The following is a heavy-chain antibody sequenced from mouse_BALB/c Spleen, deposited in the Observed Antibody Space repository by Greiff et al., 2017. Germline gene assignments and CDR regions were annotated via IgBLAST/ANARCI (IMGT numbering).Heavy chain of an antibody. Sequence: EVKLVESGGGLVQPGGSLRLSCATSGFTFSDFYMEWVRQPPGKRLAWIAASRNKANDYTTEYSASVKGRFIVSRDTSQSILYLQMNALRAEDTAIYYCARDAESYAMDYWGQGTSVTVSS. V-gene: IGHV7-1*02. J-gene: IGHJ4*01. CDR1: GFTFSDFY. CDR2: SRNKANDYTT. CDR3: ARDAESYAMDY.